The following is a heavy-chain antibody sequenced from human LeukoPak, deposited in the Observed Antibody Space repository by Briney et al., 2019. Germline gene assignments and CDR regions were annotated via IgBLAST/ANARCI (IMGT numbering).Heavy chain of an antibody. V-gene: IGHV3-21*01. CDR3: ARGVVVPAAAWHYYYYYYIAV. J-gene: IGHJ6*03. D-gene: IGHD2-2*01. Sequence: PGGSLRLSCAASGFTFSSYSMSWVRQAPGKGLEWVSTITSDGSDIYYADSVKGRFTISRDNAKNSLYLQINSLRAEDTAMYYCARGVVVPAAAWHYYYYYYIAVWGKGTTVTVSS. CDR2: ITSDGSDI. CDR1: GFTFSSYS.